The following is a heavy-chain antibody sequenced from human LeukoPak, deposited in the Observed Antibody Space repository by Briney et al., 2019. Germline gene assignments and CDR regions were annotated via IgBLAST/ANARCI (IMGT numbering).Heavy chain of an antibody. CDR2: IYYSGST. CDR3: ARAGLGYSSGWYLWFDP. V-gene: IGHV4-30-4*08. D-gene: IGHD6-19*01. Sequence: PSETLYLTCTVSGGSISSGDYYWSWIRQPPGKGLEWIGYIYYSGSTYYNPSLKSRVTISVDTSKNQFSLKLSSVTAADTAVYYCARAGLGYSSGWYLWFDPWGQGTLVTVSS. J-gene: IGHJ5*02. CDR1: GGSISSGDYY.